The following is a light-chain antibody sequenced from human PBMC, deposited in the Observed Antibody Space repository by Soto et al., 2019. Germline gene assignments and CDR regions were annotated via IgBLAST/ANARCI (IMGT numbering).Light chain of an antibody. J-gene: IGKJ4*01. V-gene: IGKV1-39*01. Sequence: DIQMTQSPSSLSASVGDRVTITCRASQSISNFLNWYQQKPGKAPNLLIFAASSLQSGVPSRFSGSRSGTDFTLTISSQQPEDFATYYCQQSYSAPVTFGGGTKVEIQ. CDR3: QQSYSAPVT. CDR1: QSISNF. CDR2: AAS.